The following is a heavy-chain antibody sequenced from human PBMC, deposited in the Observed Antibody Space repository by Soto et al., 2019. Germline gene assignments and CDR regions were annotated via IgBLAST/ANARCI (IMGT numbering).Heavy chain of an antibody. CDR3: AISSSWFVTDY. CDR2: INAGNGNT. CDR1: GYTFTNYA. Sequence: QVQPVQSGAEVKKPGASVKVSCKASGYTFTNYAMHWVRQAPGQRLEWMGWINAGNGNTKYSQKFQGRVTITRDTSASIAYMELSRLRSEDTAVYYWAISSSWFVTDYWGQGTLVTVSS. V-gene: IGHV1-3*01. D-gene: IGHD6-13*01. J-gene: IGHJ4*02.